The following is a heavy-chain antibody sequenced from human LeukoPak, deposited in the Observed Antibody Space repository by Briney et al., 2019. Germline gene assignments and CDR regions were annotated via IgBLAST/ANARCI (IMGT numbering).Heavy chain of an antibody. Sequence: ASVKVSCKASGYTFTSYAMNWVRQAPGQGLEWMGWINPNSGGTNYAQKFQGRVTMTRDTSISTAYMELSRLRSDDTVVYYCASGGANLLYDYVWGSYRPFDYWGQGTLVTVSS. V-gene: IGHV1-2*02. CDR3: ASGGANLLYDYVWGSYRPFDY. CDR2: INPNSGGT. CDR1: GYTFTSYA. D-gene: IGHD3-16*02. J-gene: IGHJ4*02.